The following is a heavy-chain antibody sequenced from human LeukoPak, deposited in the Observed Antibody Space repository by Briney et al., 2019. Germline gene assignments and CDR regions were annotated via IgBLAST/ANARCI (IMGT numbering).Heavy chain of an antibody. D-gene: IGHD4-23*01. CDR3: ASPVITLTVEH. V-gene: IGHV4-59*08. Sequence: SETLSLTCAVYGGSFSGDYWTWIRQPPGKRLEWIGDIYYSGSTNYNHPLKSRVTISVDTSKNQFSLKLTAVTAADTAVYYCASPVITLTVEHWGQGTLVTGSS. CDR1: GGSFSGDY. J-gene: IGHJ1*01. CDR2: IYYSGST.